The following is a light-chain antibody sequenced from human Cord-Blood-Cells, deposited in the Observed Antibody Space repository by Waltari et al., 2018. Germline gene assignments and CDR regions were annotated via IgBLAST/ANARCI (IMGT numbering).Light chain of an antibody. J-gene: IGKJ2*01. CDR3: QQYYSTPYT. CDR2: WAS. V-gene: IGKV4-1*01. CDR1: QSVLYSSNNKNY. Sequence: DIVMTQSPDSLAASLGERDTLNCKSSQSVLYSSNNKNYLAWYQQKPGQPPKLLIYWASTRESGVPDRFSGSGSGTDFTLTISSLQAEDVAVYYCQQYYSTPYTFGQGTKLEIK.